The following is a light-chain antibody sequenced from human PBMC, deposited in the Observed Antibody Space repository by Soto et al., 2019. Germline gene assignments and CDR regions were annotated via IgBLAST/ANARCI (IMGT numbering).Light chain of an antibody. CDR1: RRVSTN. CDR3: QQYINWPPLT. Sequence: EIVLTQSPATLSVSPGERATLSCRASRRVSTNLVWYQQKPGQAPRLLIFGASTRATNIPARFSGNGSGTEFTLTISSLQSEDFAVYYCQQYINWPPLTFGGGTKVEIK. J-gene: IGKJ4*01. CDR2: GAS. V-gene: IGKV3-15*01.